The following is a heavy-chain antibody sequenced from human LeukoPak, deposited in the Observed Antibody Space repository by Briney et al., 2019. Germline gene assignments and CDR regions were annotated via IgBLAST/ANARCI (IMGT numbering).Heavy chain of an antibody. CDR1: GFTFSSYG. CDR2: ISGSGGST. D-gene: IGHD2-15*01. Sequence: GGSLRLSCAVSGFTFSSYGMSWVRQAPGKGLEWVSGISGSGGSTYYADSVKGRFTISRDNSKNTLYLQINSLRAEDTAVYYCARLVVVDATLDYSCQGTLVIVSS. CDR3: ARLVVVDATLDY. V-gene: IGHV3-23*01. J-gene: IGHJ4*02.